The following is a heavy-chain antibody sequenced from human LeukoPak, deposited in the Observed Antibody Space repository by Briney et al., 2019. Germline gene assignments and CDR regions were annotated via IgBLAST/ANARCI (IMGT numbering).Heavy chain of an antibody. D-gene: IGHD3-22*01. CDR2: VNHSGST. J-gene: IGHJ3*02. V-gene: IGHV4-34*01. CDR1: GGSSSGYY. CDR3: ARPFAYYYDSSKRDAFDI. Sequence: SETLSLTCAVYGGSSSGYYWSWIRQPPGKGLEWIGEVNHSGSTNYNPSLKSRVTISVDTSKNQLSLKLSSVTAADTAVYYCARPFAYYYDSSKRDAFDIWGQGTMVTVSS.